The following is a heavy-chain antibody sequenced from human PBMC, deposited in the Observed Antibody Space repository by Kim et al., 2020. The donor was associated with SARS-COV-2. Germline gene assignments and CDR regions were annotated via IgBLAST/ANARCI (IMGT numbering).Heavy chain of an antibody. Sequence: SETLSLTCAVYGGSFSGYYWSWIRQPPGKGLEWIGEINHSGSTNYNPSLKSRVTISVDTSKNQFSLKLSSVTAADTAVYYCARGAPGMVRGTDYYYYGMDVWGQGTTVTVSS. V-gene: IGHV4-34*01. CDR3: ARGAPGMVRGTDYYYYGMDV. CDR2: INHSGST. CDR1: GGSFSGYY. J-gene: IGHJ6*02. D-gene: IGHD3-10*01.